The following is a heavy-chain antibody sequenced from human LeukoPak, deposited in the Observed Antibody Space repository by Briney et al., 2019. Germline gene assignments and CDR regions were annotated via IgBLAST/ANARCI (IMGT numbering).Heavy chain of an antibody. CDR2: ISSSSTTI. CDR3: ATSRSLDY. J-gene: IGHJ4*02. V-gene: IGHV3-48*04. Sequence: GGSLRLSCAASGFTFSSYNMNWVRQAPGKGLEWVSCISSSSTTIYYADSVKGRFTVSRDNAKNSLYLQMNSLRVEDTAVYYCATSRSLDYWGQGTLVIVSS. CDR1: GFTFSSYN.